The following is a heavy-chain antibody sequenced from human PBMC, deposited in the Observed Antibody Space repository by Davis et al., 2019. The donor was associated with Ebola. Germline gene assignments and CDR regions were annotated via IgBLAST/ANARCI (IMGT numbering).Heavy chain of an antibody. V-gene: IGHV3-15*01. D-gene: IGHD6-6*01. CDR3: TTGLPRYSSSPYYYSMDV. CDR2: IKSKTDGGAT. Sequence: GGSLRLSCAASGFTFSTAWMTWVRQAPGKGLEWVGRIKSKTDGGATDYAAPVKGRFTISRDDSKNTLFLQMNSLKTEDTAVYYCTTGLPRYSSSPYYYSMDVWGQGTTVTVSS. J-gene: IGHJ6*02. CDR1: GFTFSTAW.